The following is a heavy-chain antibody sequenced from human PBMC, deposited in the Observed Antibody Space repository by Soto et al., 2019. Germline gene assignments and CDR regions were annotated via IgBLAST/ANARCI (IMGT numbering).Heavy chain of an antibody. CDR1: GFTFSRPP. J-gene: IGHJ5*01. V-gene: IGHV3-30*04. CDR3: ARTRNGGVSDSFDS. Sequence: GGSLRLSGAASGFTFSRPPIQWVRLTPGRGLEWVLAISRDGSYIYYTDSVKGRFTVSRDNSKNTVFVQMNRLIPDDTALYFCARTRNGGVSDSFDSWGQGTRVTVSS. CDR2: ISRDGSYI. D-gene: IGHD3-3*01.